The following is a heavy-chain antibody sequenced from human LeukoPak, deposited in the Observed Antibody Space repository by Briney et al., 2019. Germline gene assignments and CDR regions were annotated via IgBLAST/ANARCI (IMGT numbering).Heavy chain of an antibody. CDR1: GYTFTSYD. V-gene: IGHV1-2*02. CDR3: ARGRASGYDFADFDY. CDR2: INPNSGGT. D-gene: IGHD5-12*01. Sequence: ASVKVSCKASGYTFTSYDINWVRQATGQGLEWMGWINPNSGGTNYAQKFQGRVTMTRDTSISTAYMELSRLRSDDTAVYYCARGRASGYDFADFDYWGQGTLVTVSS. J-gene: IGHJ4*02.